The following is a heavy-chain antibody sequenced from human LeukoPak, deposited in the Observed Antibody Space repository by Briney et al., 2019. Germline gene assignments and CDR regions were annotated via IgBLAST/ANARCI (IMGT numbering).Heavy chain of an antibody. D-gene: IGHD2-15*01. J-gene: IGHJ4*02. CDR1: GFTVSSNY. Sequence: GGSLRLSCAASGFTVSSNYMSWVRQAPGKGLEWVSVIYSGGSTYYADSVKGRFTISRDNSKNTLYLQMNSLGAEDTAVYYCARGRSGGRLHTVYYFDYWGQGTLVTVSS. CDR3: ARGRSGGRLHTVYYFDY. CDR2: IYSGGST. V-gene: IGHV3-53*01.